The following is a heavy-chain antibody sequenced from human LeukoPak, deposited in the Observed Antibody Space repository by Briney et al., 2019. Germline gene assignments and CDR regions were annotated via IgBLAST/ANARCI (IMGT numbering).Heavy chain of an antibody. D-gene: IGHD6-19*01. CDR1: GFTFSNAW. CDR2: IKSKTDGGTT. J-gene: IGHJ4*02. CDR3: TRFSGWLGRKVDY. Sequence: GGSLRLSCAASGFTFSNAWMSWVRQAPGKGLEWVGRIKSKTDGGTTDYAAPVKGRFTISRDDSKNTLYLQMNSLKTEDTAVYYCTRFSGWLGRKVDYWGQGTLVTVSS. V-gene: IGHV3-15*01.